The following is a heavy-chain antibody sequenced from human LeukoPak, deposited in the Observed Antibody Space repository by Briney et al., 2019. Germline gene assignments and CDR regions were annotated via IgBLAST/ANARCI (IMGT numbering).Heavy chain of an antibody. V-gene: IGHV1-69*01. Sequence: GASVKVSCEASGGTFSSYAISWVRQAPGQGLEWMGGIIPVFGTANYAQKFQGRVTITADESTSTAYMELSSLRSEDTAVYYCARDRVVGLGIDNAFDIWGHGTMVTVSS. CDR2: IIPVFGTA. J-gene: IGHJ3*02. CDR3: ARDRVVGLGIDNAFDI. CDR1: GGTFSSYA. D-gene: IGHD2-15*01.